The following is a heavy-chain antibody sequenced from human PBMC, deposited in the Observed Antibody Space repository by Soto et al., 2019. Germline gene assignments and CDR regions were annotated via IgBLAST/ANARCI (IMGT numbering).Heavy chain of an antibody. Sequence: GVLLRLCCGAAEFTFIGYIRNWFRQAPGKGLEWVSSISSSSSYIYYADSVKGRFTTSRDNAKNSLYLQMNSLRAEDTAVYYCARDLYSSSARYFDYWGQGTLVTVSS. CDR1: EFTFIGYI. V-gene: IGHV3-21*01. CDR2: ISSSSSYI. J-gene: IGHJ4*02. CDR3: ARDLYSSSARYFDY. D-gene: IGHD6-6*01.